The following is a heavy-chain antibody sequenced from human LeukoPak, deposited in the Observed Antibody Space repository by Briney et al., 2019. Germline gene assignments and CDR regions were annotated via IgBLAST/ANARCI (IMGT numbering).Heavy chain of an antibody. D-gene: IGHD3-22*01. J-gene: IGHJ3*02. Sequence: SDTLSLTCAVSGGSISSGGYSWSWIRQPPGKGLEWIGYIYSSGITNYNPSLKSRVTISVDTSQNQFSLKLTSVTAAETAVYYCARRGPYDTSGYAFDIWGPGTVVTVSS. CDR2: IYSSGIT. CDR1: GGSISSGGYS. V-gene: IGHV4-61*08. CDR3: ARRGPYDTSGYAFDI.